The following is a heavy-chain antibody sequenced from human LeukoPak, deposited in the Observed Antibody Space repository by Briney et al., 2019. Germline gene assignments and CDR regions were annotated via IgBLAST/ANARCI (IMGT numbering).Heavy chain of an antibody. Sequence: GGSLRLSCAASGFTFSSYWMSWVRQAPGKGLEWVANIKQDGSEKYYVDSVKGRFTISRDNSKSTLYLQMNSLRAEDTAVYHCAKKSGDHFHFDFWGQGTLVTVSS. CDR2: IKQDGSEK. J-gene: IGHJ4*02. CDR3: AKKSGDHFHFDF. CDR1: GFTFSSYW. D-gene: IGHD2-21*01. V-gene: IGHV3-7*03.